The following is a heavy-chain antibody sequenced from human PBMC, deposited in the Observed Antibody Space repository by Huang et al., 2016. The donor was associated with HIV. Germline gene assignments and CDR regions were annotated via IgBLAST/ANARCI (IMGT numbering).Heavy chain of an antibody. CDR1: GFTFGSFG. J-gene: IGHJ4*02. CDR2: IRYDGNNY. CDR3: AKDLTYTFGRHFDY. V-gene: IGHV3-30*02. Sequence: QVQLVESGGGVVQPGGSLRLSCTASGFTFGSFGMPWVRQAPGKGREWVAFIRYDGNNYYYADSVRGRFTISRDNSKDTLYLQMNRLRPDDSAVYYCAKDLTYTFGRHFDYWGRGTLVTVSS. D-gene: IGHD3-3*01.